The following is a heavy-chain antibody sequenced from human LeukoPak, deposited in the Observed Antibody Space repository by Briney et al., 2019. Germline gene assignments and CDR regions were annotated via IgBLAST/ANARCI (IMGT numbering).Heavy chain of an antibody. J-gene: IGHJ3*02. Sequence: SETLSLTCTVSGGSISSSSYYWGWIRQPPGKGLEWIGSIYYSGSTYYNPSLKSRVTISVDTSKNQFSLKLSSVTAADTTVYYCARLTVTRGYDAFDIWGQGTMVTVSS. CDR2: IYYSGST. CDR1: GGSISSSSYY. CDR3: ARLTVTRGYDAFDI. D-gene: IGHD4-17*01. V-gene: IGHV4-39*07.